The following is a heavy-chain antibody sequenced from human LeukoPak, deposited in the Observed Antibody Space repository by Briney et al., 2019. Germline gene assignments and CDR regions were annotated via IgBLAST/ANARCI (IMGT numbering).Heavy chain of an antibody. CDR3: ARDYADYVGYFFFDY. J-gene: IGHJ4*02. CDR2: ISDGGETT. V-gene: IGHV3-23*01. CDR1: GFTFNNYA. D-gene: IGHD4-17*01. Sequence: GGSLRLSCAASGFTFNNYAMNWVRQAPGKGLEWVSSISDGGETTYYADSAKGRFTISRDNSQNTLYLQMNRLRAEDTAVYYCARDYADYVGYFFFDYWGQGTLVTVSS.